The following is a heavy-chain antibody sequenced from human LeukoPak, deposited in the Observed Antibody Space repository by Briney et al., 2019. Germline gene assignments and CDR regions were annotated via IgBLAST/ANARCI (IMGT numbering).Heavy chain of an antibody. CDR1: GFMFGGYA. CDR3: SRAVAHLDY. J-gene: IGHJ4*02. CDR2: IRSYSYGGTT. V-gene: IGHV3-49*04. D-gene: IGHD4-23*01. Sequence: GRSLRLSCTASGFMFGGYALTWVRQAPGKGLEWVGFIRSYSYGGTTEYAASVKGRFTISRDDSKGIAYLQMSSLKTEDTAVYYCSRAVAHLDYWGQGTLVTVSS.